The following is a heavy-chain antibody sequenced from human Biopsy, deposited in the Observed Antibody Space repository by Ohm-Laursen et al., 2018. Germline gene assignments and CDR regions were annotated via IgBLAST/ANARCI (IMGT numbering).Heavy chain of an antibody. J-gene: IGHJ2*01. V-gene: IGHV3-9*01. CDR3: AKARVAIRYFDI. D-gene: IGHD2-15*01. CDR1: GFIFDDYA. Sequence: SLRLSCAASGFIFDDYAMHWVRQAPGKGLEWVSSITWDSGTIDYADSVKGRFTISRDNAKNSLYLQMNSLRAGDTALYYCAKARVAIRYFDIWGRGTLVTVSS. CDR2: ITWDSGTI.